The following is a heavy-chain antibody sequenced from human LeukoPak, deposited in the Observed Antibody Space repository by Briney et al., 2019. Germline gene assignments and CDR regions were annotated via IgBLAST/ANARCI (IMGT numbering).Heavy chain of an antibody. V-gene: IGHV4-34*01. Sequence: SETLSLTCAVYGGSFSGYYWGWIRQPPGKGLEWIGEINHSGSTNYNPSLKSRVTISVDTSKNQFSLKLSSVTAADTAVYYCATAHLRFLEWLLGYEHWGQGTLVTVSS. D-gene: IGHD3-3*01. CDR2: INHSGST. CDR1: GGSFSGYY. CDR3: ATAHLRFLEWLLGYEH. J-gene: IGHJ4*02.